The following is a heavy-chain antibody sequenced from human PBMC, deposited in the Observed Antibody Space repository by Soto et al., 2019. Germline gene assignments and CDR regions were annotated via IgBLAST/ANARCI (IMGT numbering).Heavy chain of an antibody. CDR1: GYTFTSYG. J-gene: IGHJ6*02. CDR3: ASGLAAAGTSYYGMDV. CDR2: ISAYNGNT. Sequence: ASVKVSCKASGYTFTSYGISWVRQAPGQWLEWMGWISAYNGNTNYAQKLQGRVTMTTDTSTSTAYMELRSLRSDDTAVYYCASGLAAAGTSYYGMDVWGQGTTVTVSS. V-gene: IGHV1-18*01. D-gene: IGHD6-13*01.